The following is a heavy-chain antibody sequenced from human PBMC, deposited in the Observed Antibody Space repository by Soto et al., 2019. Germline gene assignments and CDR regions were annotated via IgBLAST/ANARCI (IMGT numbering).Heavy chain of an antibody. V-gene: IGHV5-51*01. J-gene: IGHJ6*03. Sequence: GESLKISCRGSGYRFSTYWIGWVRQMPGKGLECMGIIYPDDSDTRYRPSFQGQVTISADKSINTAYLQWNSLKASDTAIYYCARAIPLTRAGMDVWGKGTTVTVSS. CDR1: GYRFSTYW. D-gene: IGHD2-21*01. CDR2: IYPDDSDT. CDR3: ARAIPLTRAGMDV.